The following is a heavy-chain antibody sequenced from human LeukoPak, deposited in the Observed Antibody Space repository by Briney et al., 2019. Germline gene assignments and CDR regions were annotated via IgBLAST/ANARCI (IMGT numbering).Heavy chain of an antibody. CDR2: IYYSGST. CDR3: ARKDYGGNTWEAFDI. J-gene: IGHJ3*02. D-gene: IGHD4-23*01. CDR1: GGSISSYY. Sequence: PSETLSLTCTVSGGSISSYYWSWIRQPPGKGLEWIGYIYYSGSTNYNPSLKSRVTISVDTSKNQFSLKLSSVTAADTAVYYCARKDYGGNTWEAFDIWGQGTMVTVSS. V-gene: IGHV4-59*08.